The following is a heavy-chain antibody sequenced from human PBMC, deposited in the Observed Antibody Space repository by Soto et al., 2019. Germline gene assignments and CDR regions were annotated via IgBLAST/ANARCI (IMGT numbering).Heavy chain of an antibody. CDR3: ARMFDNYVNGNWFDT. V-gene: IGHV4-59*01. CDR1: DGSIGSDY. D-gene: IGHD3-10*02. CDR2: IDYIVNT. J-gene: IGHJ5*02. Sequence: QVQLQESGPGMVKHSETLSLTCTVSDGSIGSDYWSWIRQPPGKGLEWLGNIDYIVNTNYNPSLTSRVTMSIDTSKNRFSLKLASVTTADTAVYYCARMFDNYVNGNWFDTVGQGTLVTVSS.